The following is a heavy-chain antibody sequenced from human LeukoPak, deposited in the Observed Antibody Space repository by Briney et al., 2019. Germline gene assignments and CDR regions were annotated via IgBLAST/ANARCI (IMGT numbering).Heavy chain of an antibody. D-gene: IGHD3-22*01. Sequence: GGSLRLSCAVSGITLSNYAMSWVRQAPGKGLEWVAGISGSGGGTKYADSVKGRFTISRDNSKNTLYLQMNNLRVDDTAVYFCAKRGVVIRVILVGFHKEAYYFDSWGQGTLVTVSS. CDR2: ISGSGGGT. V-gene: IGHV3-23*01. CDR1: GITLSNYA. CDR3: AKRGVVIRVILVGFHKEAYYFDS. J-gene: IGHJ4*02.